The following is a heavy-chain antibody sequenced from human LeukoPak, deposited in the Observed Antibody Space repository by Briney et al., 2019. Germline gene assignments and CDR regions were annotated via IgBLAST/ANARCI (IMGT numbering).Heavy chain of an antibody. CDR2: IIPIFGTA. CDR1: GGTFSSYA. J-gene: IGHJ4*02. CDR3: ASAGYCSGGSCYSFDY. Sequence: ASVKVSCKASGGTFSSYAISWVRQAPGQGLEWMGGIIPIFGTANYAQKFQGRVTIPMDESKSTAYMELSSLRSEDTAVYYCASAGYCSGGSCYSFDYWGQGTLVTVSS. V-gene: IGHV1-69*05. D-gene: IGHD2-15*01.